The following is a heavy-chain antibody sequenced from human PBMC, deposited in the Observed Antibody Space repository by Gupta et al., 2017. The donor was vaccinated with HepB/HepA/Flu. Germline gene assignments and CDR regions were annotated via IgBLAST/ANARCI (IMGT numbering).Heavy chain of an antibody. CDR3: ARRGVPAAIFKGPYYYYYMDV. CDR2: INWNGGST. D-gene: IGHD2-2*01. J-gene: IGHJ6*03. V-gene: IGHV3-20*04. CDR1: GFTFDDYG. Sequence: EVQLVESGGGVVRPGGSLRLSCAASGFTFDDYGMSWVRQAPGKGLEWVSGINWNGGSTGYADSVKGRFTISRDNAKNSLYLQMNSLRAEDTALYYCARRGVPAAIFKGPYYYYYMDVWGKGTTVTVSS.